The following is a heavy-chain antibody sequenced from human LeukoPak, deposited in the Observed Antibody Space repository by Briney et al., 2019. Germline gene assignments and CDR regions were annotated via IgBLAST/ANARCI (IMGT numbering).Heavy chain of an antibody. Sequence: PSETLSLTCAVYGGSFSGYDWSWIRQPPGRGLEWIGEVDHSGNTNYNPSVKTRVTISLDTSKTQFSLKLTSVTAADTAVYYCARDSPGYSSGWYDPFGQGSLVTVTS. CDR1: GGSFSGYD. V-gene: IGHV4-34*01. D-gene: IGHD6-19*01. J-gene: IGHJ5*02. CDR2: VDHSGNT. CDR3: ARDSPGYSSGWYDP.